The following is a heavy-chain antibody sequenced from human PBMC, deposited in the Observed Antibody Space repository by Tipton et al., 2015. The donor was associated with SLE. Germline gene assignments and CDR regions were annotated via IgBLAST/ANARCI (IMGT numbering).Heavy chain of an antibody. Sequence: TLSLTCAVSGASIGSGGYSWNWIRQPPGKGLQWIGYIFHSGITYYNSSLKSRVTMSVDRSKNQFSLRLTSVTAADTAVYYCATELFRGYTSGWGPDYWGQGTLVTVSS. V-gene: IGHV4-30-2*01. CDR1: GASIGSGGYS. D-gene: IGHD6-19*01. J-gene: IGHJ4*02. CDR2: IFHSGIT. CDR3: ATELFRGYTSGWGPDY.